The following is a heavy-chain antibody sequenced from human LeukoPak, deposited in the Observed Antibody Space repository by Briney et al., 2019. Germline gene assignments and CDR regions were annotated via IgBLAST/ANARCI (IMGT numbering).Heavy chain of an antibody. D-gene: IGHD2-2*01. CDR2: IDPNSGGT. Sequence: GASVKVSCKASGYTFTGYNMHWVRQAPGQGLEWMGWIDPNSGGTNYAQKFQGRVTMTRDTSISTAYMELSRLRSDDTAVYYCARDRTKYCRSTSCPLDYWGQGTLVTVSS. V-gene: IGHV1-2*02. CDR3: ARDRTKYCRSTSCPLDY. J-gene: IGHJ4*02. CDR1: GYTFTGYN.